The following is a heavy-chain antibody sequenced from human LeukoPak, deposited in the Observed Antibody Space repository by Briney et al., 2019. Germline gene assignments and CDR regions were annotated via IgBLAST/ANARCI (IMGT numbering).Heavy chain of an antibody. D-gene: IGHD6-13*01. Sequence: GESLKISCKGSGYSFTSYWIGWVRQMPGKGLEWMGIIYPGDSDTRYSPSFQGQVTISADKSISTAYMELSSLRSEDTAVYYCATTAATAGMNWFDPWGQGTLVTVSS. CDR2: IYPGDSDT. CDR1: GYSFTSYW. J-gene: IGHJ5*02. CDR3: ATTAATAGMNWFDP. V-gene: IGHV5-51*01.